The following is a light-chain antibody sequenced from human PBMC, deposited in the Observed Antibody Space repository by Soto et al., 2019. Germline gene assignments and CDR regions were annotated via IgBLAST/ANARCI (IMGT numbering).Light chain of an antibody. Sequence: EIVLTQSPATLSLSPGDRATLPCGPSQSFGSSLAWYQQKPGQAPTLLIYDASRRATGIPVRFSGSGSGTDFTLTISSLEPEDVAVYYCQHRSNWRFTFGGGTQVEIK. CDR1: QSFGSS. CDR3: QHRSNWRFT. V-gene: IGKV3-11*01. J-gene: IGKJ4*01. CDR2: DAS.